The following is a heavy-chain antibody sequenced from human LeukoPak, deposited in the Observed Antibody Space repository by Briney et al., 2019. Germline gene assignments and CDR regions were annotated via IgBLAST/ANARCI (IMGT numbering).Heavy chain of an antibody. CDR3: ARGITVTTYYYYGMDV. CDR2: IYYSGST. D-gene: IGHD4-17*01. CDR1: GGSISSYY. J-gene: IGHJ6*02. V-gene: IGHV4-59*01. Sequence: SETLSLTCTVSGGSISSYYWSWIRQPPGKGLEWIGYIYYSGSTNYNPSLKRRVTISVDTSKNQFSLKLSSVTAADTAVYYCARGITVTTYYYYGMDVWGQGTTVTVSS.